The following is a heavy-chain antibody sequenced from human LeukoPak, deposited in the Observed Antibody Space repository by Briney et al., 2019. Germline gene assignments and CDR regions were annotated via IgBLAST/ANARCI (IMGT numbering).Heavy chain of an antibody. Sequence: PSETLSLTCAVYDGSFSGYYWSWIRQPPGKGLEWIGEINHSGSTNYNPSLKSRVTISLDTSKSQFSLKVRYATAADTAVYYCARGLNDSWTGENYWGQGTLVTVSS. CDR2: INHSGST. CDR3: ARGLNDSWTGENY. J-gene: IGHJ4*02. V-gene: IGHV4-34*01. D-gene: IGHD3-3*01. CDR1: DGSFSGYY.